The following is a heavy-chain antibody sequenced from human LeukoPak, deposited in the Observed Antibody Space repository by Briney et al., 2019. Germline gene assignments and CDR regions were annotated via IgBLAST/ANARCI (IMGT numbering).Heavy chain of an antibody. V-gene: IGHV1-8*01. CDR2: MNPNSGNT. CDR3: ARGPRIVGATTSYYFDY. Sequence: GASVKVSCKASGCTFTSYDINWVRQATRQGLEWMGWMNPNSGNTGYAQKFQGRVTMTRNTSISTAYMELSSLRSEDTAVYYCARGPRIVGATTSYYFDYWGQGTLVTVSS. D-gene: IGHD1-26*01. CDR1: GCTFTSYD. J-gene: IGHJ4*02.